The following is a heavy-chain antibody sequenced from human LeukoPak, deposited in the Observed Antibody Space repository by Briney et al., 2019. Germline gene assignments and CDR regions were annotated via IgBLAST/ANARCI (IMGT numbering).Heavy chain of an antibody. CDR3: ASTNSYYYGSGSNYYYGMDV. CDR1: GGSINSGGYY. J-gene: IGHJ6*02. CDR2: IYYSGST. V-gene: IGHV4-31*03. Sequence: PSQTLSLTCTASGGSINSGGYYWSWIRQHAGKGLEWIGYIYYSGSTYYNPSLKSRVTISVDTSKNQFSLKLSSVTAADTAVYYCASTNSYYYGSGSNYYYGMDVWGQGTTVTVSS. D-gene: IGHD3-10*01.